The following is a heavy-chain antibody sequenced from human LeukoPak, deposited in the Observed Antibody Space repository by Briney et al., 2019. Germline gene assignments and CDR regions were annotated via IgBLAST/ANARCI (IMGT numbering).Heavy chain of an antibody. Sequence: GESLRLSCAASGFSFSSYAMYWVRQAPGKGLEWVSSIDASGGATYYADSVKGRFTISRDNSKNTFYLQMNSLRAEGTAVYFCAKGSGSGWYGWFAPWGQGTLVTVSS. J-gene: IGHJ5*02. CDR2: IDASGGAT. CDR1: GFSFSSYA. D-gene: IGHD6-19*01. CDR3: AKGSGSGWYGWFAP. V-gene: IGHV3-23*01.